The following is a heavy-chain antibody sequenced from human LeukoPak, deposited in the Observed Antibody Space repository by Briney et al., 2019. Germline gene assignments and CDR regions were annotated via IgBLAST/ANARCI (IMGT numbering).Heavy chain of an antibody. CDR1: GGSISSNSYY. V-gene: IGHV4-39*01. Sequence: PSETLSLTCTVSGGSISSNSYYWGWIRQPPGKGLEWIGSIYYSGSTYYNPSLKSRVTISVDTSKNQFSLKLSSVTAADTAVYYCARHGRAAGTLNYYFDCWGQGTLVTVSS. D-gene: IGHD6-13*01. CDR2: IYYSGST. CDR3: ARHGRAAGTLNYYFDC. J-gene: IGHJ4*02.